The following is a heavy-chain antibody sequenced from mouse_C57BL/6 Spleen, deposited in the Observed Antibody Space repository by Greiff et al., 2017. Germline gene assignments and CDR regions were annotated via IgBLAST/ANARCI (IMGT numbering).Heavy chain of an antibody. D-gene: IGHD3-1*01. CDR2: IYPGDGDT. CDR1: GYAFSSSW. CDR3: ARRGYDYYAMDY. Sequence: QVHVKQSGPELVKPGASVKISCKASGYAFSSSWMNWVKQRPGKGLEWIGRIYPGDGDTNYNGKFKGKATLTADKSSSTAYMQLSSLTSEDSAVYFCARRGYDYYAMDYWGQGTSVTVSS. V-gene: IGHV1-82*01. J-gene: IGHJ4*01.